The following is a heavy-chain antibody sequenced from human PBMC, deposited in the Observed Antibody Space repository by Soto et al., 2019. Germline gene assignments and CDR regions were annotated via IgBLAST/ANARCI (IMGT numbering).Heavy chain of an antibody. CDR2: IYHSGST. J-gene: IGHJ4*02. CDR1: GGSISSGGYS. D-gene: IGHD6-6*01. V-gene: IGHV4-30-2*01. CDR3: ARGAARLDY. Sequence: SETLSLTCAVSGGSISSGGYSWSWIRQPPGKGLEWIGYIYHSGSTYYNPSLKSRVTISVDRSKNQFSLKLSSVTAADTAVYYFARGAARLDYWGQGTLVTVSS.